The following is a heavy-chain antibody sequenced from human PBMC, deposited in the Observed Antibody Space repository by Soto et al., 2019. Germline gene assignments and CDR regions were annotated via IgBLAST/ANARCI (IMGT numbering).Heavy chain of an antibody. CDR1: GFTFSSYS. J-gene: IGHJ1*01. CDR2: ISTSSTTI. D-gene: IGHD4-17*01. CDR3: ARGAAVTTWEYFQH. V-gene: IGHV3-48*02. Sequence: EVQLVESGGGFVQPGGSLRLSCAASGFTFSSYSMNWVRQAPGKGLEWLSFISTSSTTIYYADSVKGRFTISRDNAKKSLYLQMNSLRDEDTSVYYCARGAAVTTWEYFQHWGQGTLVTVSS.